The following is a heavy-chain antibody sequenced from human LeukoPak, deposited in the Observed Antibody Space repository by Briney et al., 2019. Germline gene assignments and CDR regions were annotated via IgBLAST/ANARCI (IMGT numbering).Heavy chain of an antibody. CDR2: ISSGSSYI. Sequence: GGSLSLSCAASGFTFSSYDMSWVRQAPGKGLEWVSSISSGSSYIYYADSVKGRFTISRDNAKNSLYLQMNSLRAEDTAVYYCARIGGGSPDYWGQGTLVTVSS. J-gene: IGHJ4*02. D-gene: IGHD2-15*01. CDR1: GFTFSSYD. CDR3: ARIGGGSPDY. V-gene: IGHV3-21*01.